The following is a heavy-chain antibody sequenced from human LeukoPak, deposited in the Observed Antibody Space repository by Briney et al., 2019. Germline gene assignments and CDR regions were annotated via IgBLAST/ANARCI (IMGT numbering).Heavy chain of an antibody. J-gene: IGHJ4*02. CDR2: IIGSGVST. CDR1: GFTLGDYA. Sequence: PGGSLRLSCTASGFTLGDYAVSWVRQSPRKGLEWVSTIIGSGVSTYYADSVQGRFTISRDNSKNTVYLQMISLRAEDTAVYYCAKRPRELRGIDYWGRGTLVTVSS. D-gene: IGHD3-10*01. CDR3: AKRPRELRGIDY. V-gene: IGHV3-23*01.